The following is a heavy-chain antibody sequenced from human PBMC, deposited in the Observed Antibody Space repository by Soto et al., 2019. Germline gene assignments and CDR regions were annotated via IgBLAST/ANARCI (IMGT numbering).Heavy chain of an antibody. Sequence: QVQLVQSGAEVKKPGSSVKVSCKASGGTFSSYTISWVRQAPGQGLEWMGRIIPILGIANYAQKFQGRVTITADKSTSTAYMELSSLRFEDTAVYYCARERGYSSWYDYWGQGTLVTVSS. CDR3: ARERGYSSWYDY. V-gene: IGHV1-69*08. D-gene: IGHD6-13*01. J-gene: IGHJ4*02. CDR1: GGTFSSYT. CDR2: IIPILGIA.